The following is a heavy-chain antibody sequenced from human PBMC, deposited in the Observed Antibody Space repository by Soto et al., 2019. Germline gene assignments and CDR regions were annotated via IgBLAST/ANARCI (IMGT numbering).Heavy chain of an antibody. CDR1: GFTFSSYG. D-gene: IGHD2-21*02. J-gene: IGHJ2*01. CDR2: ISNSGSLT. V-gene: IGHV3-23*01. CDR3: ATVLVTGHWYFHV. Sequence: QLLESGGGLVQFGGSLRLSCAASGFTFSSYGMSWVRQVPGKGLEWVSSISNSGSLTYYADSVKGRCTISRDNSKNTLYLQMNSLRAEYTVLYYCATVLVTGHWYFHVCGRGTLVTVSS.